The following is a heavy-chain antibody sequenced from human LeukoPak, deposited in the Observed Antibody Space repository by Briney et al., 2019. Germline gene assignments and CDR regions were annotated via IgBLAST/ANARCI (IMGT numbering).Heavy chain of an antibody. D-gene: IGHD4-17*01. Sequence: ASVKLSCKVSGYTLTELSMHWMRQAPGKGLQWMGGFDPEDGETIYAQKFQGRVTMTEDTSTDTAYMELSSLRSEDTAVYYCATPFVYGDYAYFQHWGQGTLVTVSS. CDR3: ATPFVYGDYAYFQH. V-gene: IGHV1-24*01. CDR2: FDPEDGET. CDR1: GYTLTELS. J-gene: IGHJ1*01.